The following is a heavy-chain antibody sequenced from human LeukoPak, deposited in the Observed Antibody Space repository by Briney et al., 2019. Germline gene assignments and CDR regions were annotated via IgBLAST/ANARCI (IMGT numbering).Heavy chain of an antibody. CDR3: ASPRLNIVGAGYDAFDI. V-gene: IGHV5-51*01. CDR2: IYPGDSDT. D-gene: IGHD1-26*01. J-gene: IGHJ3*02. Sequence: RGESLKISCKGSGYSFTSYWIGWVRQMPGKGLEWMGIIYPGDSDTRYSPSFQGQVTISADKSISTAYLQWSSLKASDTAMYYCASPRLNIVGAGYDAFDIWGQGTMVTVSS. CDR1: GYSFTSYW.